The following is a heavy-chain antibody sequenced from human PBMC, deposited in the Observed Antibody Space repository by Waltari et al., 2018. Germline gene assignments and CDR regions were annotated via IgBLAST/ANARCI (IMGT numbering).Heavy chain of an antibody. CDR1: GGSISSYY. CDR3: ARGIPQWEQLVGHYYYMDV. V-gene: IGHV4-59*01. D-gene: IGHD6-6*01. Sequence: QVQLQESGPGLVKPSETLSLTCTVSGGSISSYYWSWIRQPPGKGLEWIGYIYYSGRTNYNPSLKSRVTISVDTSKNQFSLKLSSVTAADTAVYYCARGIPQWEQLVGHYYYMDVWGKGTTVTISS. CDR2: IYYSGRT. J-gene: IGHJ6*03.